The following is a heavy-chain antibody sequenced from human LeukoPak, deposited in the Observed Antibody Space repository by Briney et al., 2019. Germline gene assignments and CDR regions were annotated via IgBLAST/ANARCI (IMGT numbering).Heavy chain of an antibody. J-gene: IGHJ3*02. CDR3: ARTQYYDFWSGDPQADYYDSSGYRGDAFDI. V-gene: IGHV4-39*07. Sequence: SETLSLTCTVSGGSISSSSYYWGWIRQPPGKGLEWIGSIYYSGSTYYNPSLKSRVTISVDTSKNQFSLKLSSVTAADTAVYYCARTQYYDFWSGDPQADYYDSSGYRGDAFDIWGQGTMVTVSS. CDR1: GGSISSSSYY. CDR2: IYYSGST. D-gene: IGHD3-22*01.